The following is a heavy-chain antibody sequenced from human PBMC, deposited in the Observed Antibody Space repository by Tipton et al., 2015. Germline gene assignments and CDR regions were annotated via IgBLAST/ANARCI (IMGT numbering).Heavy chain of an antibody. J-gene: IGHJ3*02. V-gene: IGHV1-8*01. CDR2: MNPNSGNT. D-gene: IGHD6-13*01. CDR3: ARADPVYTSDALDI. Sequence: QLVQSGAEGKKPGASVKDSCKASGYTFTNYDINWVRQATGQGLEWMGWMNPNSGNTGYPQKFQGRVTMTRNTSISTAYMELSSLRSDDTAVYYCARADPVYTSDALDIWGQGTVVTVSS. CDR1: GYTFTNYD.